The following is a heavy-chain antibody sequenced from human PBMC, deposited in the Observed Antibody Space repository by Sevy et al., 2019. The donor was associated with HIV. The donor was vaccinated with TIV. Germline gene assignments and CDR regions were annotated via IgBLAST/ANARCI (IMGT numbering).Heavy chain of an antibody. D-gene: IGHD6-19*01. CDR2: INSDGSST. CDR3: ARDHSSGWYGLDYSYYYGMDV. V-gene: IGHV3-74*01. Sequence: GGSLRLSCAASGFTFSSYWMHWVRQAPGKGLVWVSRINSDGSSTSYADSVKGRFTISRDNAKNNLYLQMNSLRAEDTAVYYFARDHSSGWYGLDYSYYYGMDVWGQGTTVTVSS. CDR1: GFTFSSYW. J-gene: IGHJ6*02.